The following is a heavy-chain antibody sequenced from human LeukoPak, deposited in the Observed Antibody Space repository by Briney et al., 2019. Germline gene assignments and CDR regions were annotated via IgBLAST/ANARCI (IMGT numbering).Heavy chain of an antibody. Sequence: ASVKVSCKASGYTFTSYDINWVRQGTGQGLEWMGWMNPNSGNTGYAQRFQGRVTMTRNTSISTAYMELSSLRSEDTAVYYCARGLRTVRGVVIEWIDYWGQGSLVTVSS. CDR1: GYTFTSYD. D-gene: IGHD3-10*01. J-gene: IGHJ4*02. CDR2: MNPNSGNT. CDR3: ARGLRTVRGVVIEWIDY. V-gene: IGHV1-8*01.